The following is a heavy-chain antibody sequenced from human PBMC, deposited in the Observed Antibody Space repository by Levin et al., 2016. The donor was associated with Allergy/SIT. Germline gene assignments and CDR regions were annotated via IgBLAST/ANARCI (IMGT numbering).Heavy chain of an antibody. Sequence: WIRQPPGKGLEWVSYISSGSSTIYYADSVKGRFTISRDNAKDSLYLQMNSLRDEDTAVYYCARDRYVDTAGRGGLDAFDIWGQGTMVTVSS. CDR2: ISSGSSTI. J-gene: IGHJ3*02. D-gene: IGHD5-18*01. CDR3: ARDRYVDTAGRGGLDAFDI. V-gene: IGHV3-48*02.